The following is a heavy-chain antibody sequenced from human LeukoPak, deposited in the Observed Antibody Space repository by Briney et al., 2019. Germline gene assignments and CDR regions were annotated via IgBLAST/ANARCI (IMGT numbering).Heavy chain of an antibody. J-gene: IGHJ1*01. CDR2: IFPADSDT. CDR1: GYSFTSYW. CDR3: ARHRYFQL. Sequence: GASLKISCKGSGYSFTSYWVAWVRQMPGKGLEWMGIIFPADSDTRYSPSFQGQVTISVDKSINTAYLQWSSLKASDTAMYYCARHRYFQLWGQGTLVTVSS. V-gene: IGHV5-51*01.